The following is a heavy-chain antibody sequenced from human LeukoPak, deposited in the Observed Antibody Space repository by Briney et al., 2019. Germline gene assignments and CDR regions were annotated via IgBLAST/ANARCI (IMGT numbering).Heavy chain of an antibody. Sequence: GGSLRLSCAASGFTFDDYAMHWVRQAPGKGLEWVSGISWNSGSIGYADSVKGRFTISRDNSKNTLYLQMNSLRAEDTAVYYCAREFITIFGVVIRYMDVWGKGTTVTVSS. D-gene: IGHD3-3*01. CDR1: GFTFDDYA. V-gene: IGHV3-9*01. CDR2: ISWNSGSI. CDR3: AREFITIFGVVIRYMDV. J-gene: IGHJ6*03.